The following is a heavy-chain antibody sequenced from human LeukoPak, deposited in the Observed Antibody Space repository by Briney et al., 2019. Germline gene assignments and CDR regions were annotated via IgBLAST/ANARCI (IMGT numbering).Heavy chain of an antibody. CDR3: ATLTVASTFDY. Sequence: GGSLRLSCAASEFAFSVYEMYWVRQAPGKGLEWVSYISSSGDTRYYADSVKGRFTISRDNAKNSLYLQMNSLRAEDTAVYYCATLTVASTFDYWGRGALVTVSS. D-gene: IGHD6-19*01. CDR2: ISSSGDTR. J-gene: IGHJ4*02. V-gene: IGHV3-48*03. CDR1: EFAFSVYE.